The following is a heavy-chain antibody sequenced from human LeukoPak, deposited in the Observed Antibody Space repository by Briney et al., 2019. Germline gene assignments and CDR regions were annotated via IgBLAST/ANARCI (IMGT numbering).Heavy chain of an antibody. CDR2: IYSGGHT. V-gene: IGHV3-53*01. CDR1: GFTVSSNY. Sequence: GGSLRLSCAASGFTVSSNYMSWVRQAPGKGLEWVSIIYSGGHTYYADSVKGRFTISRDNSKNTLYLQMNSLRAEDTAVYYCARVRGSGSYYIVGYFDYWGQGTLVTVSS. CDR3: ARVRGSGSYYIVGYFDY. J-gene: IGHJ4*02. D-gene: IGHD3-10*01.